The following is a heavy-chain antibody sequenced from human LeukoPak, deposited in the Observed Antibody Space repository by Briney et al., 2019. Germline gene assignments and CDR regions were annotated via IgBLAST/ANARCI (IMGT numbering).Heavy chain of an antibody. CDR3: AKYGSAFSLDY. Sequence: GGSLRLACAASGFTSSSYAMTWVRQAPGKGLEWVSAISGNGGSTNYADSVKGRFTISRDNSKNTLYLQVNSLRAEDTAVYYCAKYGSAFSLDYWLQATMLTVSS. D-gene: IGHD6-25*01. CDR1: GFTSSSYA. V-gene: IGHV3-23*01. CDR2: ISGNGGST. J-gene: IGHJ4*02.